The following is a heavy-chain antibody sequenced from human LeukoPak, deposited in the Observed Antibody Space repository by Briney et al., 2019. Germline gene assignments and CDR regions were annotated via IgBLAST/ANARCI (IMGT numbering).Heavy chain of an antibody. V-gene: IGHV4-4*02. Sequence: SETLSLTCAVSGGSISSSNWWSWVRQPPGKGLEWIGEIYHSGSTNYNPSLKSRVTISVDKSKNQFSLKLSSVTAADTAVYYCARGHANWNDWYFDYWGQGTLVTVSS. D-gene: IGHD1-1*01. CDR2: IYHSGST. CDR1: GGSISSSNW. J-gene: IGHJ4*02. CDR3: ARGHANWNDWYFDY.